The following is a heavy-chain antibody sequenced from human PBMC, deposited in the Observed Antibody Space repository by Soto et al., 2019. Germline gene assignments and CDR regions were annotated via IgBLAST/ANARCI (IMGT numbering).Heavy chain of an antibody. CDR1: GFTFSDYY. D-gene: IGHD2-8*01. Sequence: QVQVVESGGGLVKPGGSLRLSCAASGFTFSDYYMRWIRQAPGKGLEYVSYISSDSSYTNYADSVKGRFTISRDNAKNSLFLQMNSLSAEDTAVYYCVAGGVLRRAHKPDYWGQGTLVTVSS. J-gene: IGHJ4*02. CDR3: VAGGVLRRAHKPDY. CDR2: ISSDSSYT. V-gene: IGHV3-11*05.